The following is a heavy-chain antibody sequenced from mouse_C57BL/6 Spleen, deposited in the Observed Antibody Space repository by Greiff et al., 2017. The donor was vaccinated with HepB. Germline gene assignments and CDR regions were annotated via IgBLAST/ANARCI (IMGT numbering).Heavy chain of an antibody. J-gene: IGHJ3*01. CDR3: ASYYYGSREGFAY. D-gene: IGHD1-1*01. V-gene: IGHV2-2*01. CDR2: IWSGGST. CDR1: GFSLTSYG. Sequence: QVQLKESGPGLVQPSQSLSITCTVSGFSLTSYGVHWVRQSPGKGLEWLGVIWSGGSTDYNAAFISRLSISKDNSKSQVFFKMNSLQADDTAIYYCASYYYGSREGFAYWGQGTLVTVSA.